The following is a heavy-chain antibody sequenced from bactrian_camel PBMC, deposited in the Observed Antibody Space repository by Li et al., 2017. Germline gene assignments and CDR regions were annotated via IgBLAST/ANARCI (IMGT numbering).Heavy chain of an antibody. D-gene: IGHD8*01. Sequence: GDLVQPGGSLRLSCATSGFAFSDYAMSWVRQPLGKGPEWVSVIMDDGTTLYADSVKGRFTISRDNAENTLFLQLNSLKTEDTGMYYCANLGSGVSRLWGQGTQVTVS. V-gene: IGHV3S31*01. CDR2: IMDDGTT. CDR1: GFAFSDYA. J-gene: IGHJ4*01. CDR3: ANLGSGVSRL.